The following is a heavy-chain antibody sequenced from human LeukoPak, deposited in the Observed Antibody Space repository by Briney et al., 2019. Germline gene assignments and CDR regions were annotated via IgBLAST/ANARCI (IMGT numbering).Heavy chain of an antibody. Sequence: GGSLRLSCAASGFTFSSYSMNWVRQAPGKGLEWVSYISSSSSTIYYADSVKGRFTISRDNAKNSLYLQMNSLRAEDTAVYYCARNGVRGVIIREVDPWGQGTLVTVSS. V-gene: IGHV3-48*01. J-gene: IGHJ5*02. CDR3: ARNGVRGVIIREVDP. CDR1: GFTFSSYS. CDR2: ISSSSSTI. D-gene: IGHD3-10*01.